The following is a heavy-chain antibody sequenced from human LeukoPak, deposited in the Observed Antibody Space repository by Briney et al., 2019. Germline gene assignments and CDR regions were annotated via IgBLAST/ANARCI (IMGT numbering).Heavy chain of an antibody. V-gene: IGHV3-30*18. D-gene: IGHD3-22*01. CDR2: ISYDGSNK. J-gene: IGHJ4*02. CDR3: AKAPRDYYDSSGYYLN. CDR1: GFTFSSYG. Sequence: PGRSLRLSCAASGFTFSSYGMHWVRQAPGKGLEWVAVISYDGSNKYYADSVKGRFTISRDNSKNTLYLQMNSLRAEDTAAYYCAKAPRDYYDSSGYYLNWGQGTLVAVSS.